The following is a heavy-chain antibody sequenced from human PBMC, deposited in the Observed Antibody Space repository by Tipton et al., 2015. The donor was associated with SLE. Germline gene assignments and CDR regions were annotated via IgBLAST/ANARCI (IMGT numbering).Heavy chain of an antibody. CDR2: IGVKAYGETT. CDR3: ATDLAGPDAFDI. V-gene: IGHV3-49*04. J-gene: IGHJ3*02. CDR1: GFTFADYG. Sequence: SLRLTCTTSGFTFADYGLSWVRQAPGKGLEWVGFIGVKAYGETTQYAASVKGRFTISREDSQSIDYLQMNSLKTEDTAVYYCATDLAGPDAFDIWGQGTVVTVSS. D-gene: IGHD2-15*01.